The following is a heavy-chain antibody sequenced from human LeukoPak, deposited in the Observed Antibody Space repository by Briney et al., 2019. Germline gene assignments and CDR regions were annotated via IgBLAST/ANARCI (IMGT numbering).Heavy chain of an antibody. J-gene: IGHJ3*01. CDR3: ARESMVAFDV. V-gene: IGHV3-66*01. CDR1: GFTVSSNY. CDR2: IYSGNSA. Sequence: GGSLRLSCAASGFTVSSNYMNWVRQAPGKGLEWVSVIYSGNSAYYADSVKGRFTISRDSSKNTLYLQMNSLRAEDTAVYYCARESMVAFDVWGQGTMVTVSS. D-gene: IGHD2-8*01.